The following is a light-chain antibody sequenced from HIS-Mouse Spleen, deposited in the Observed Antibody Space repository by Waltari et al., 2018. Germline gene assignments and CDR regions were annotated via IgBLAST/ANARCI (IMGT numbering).Light chain of an antibody. CDR3: YSTDSSGNHRV. CDR1: ALPKKY. V-gene: IGLV3-10*01. Sequence: SYELTQPPSVSVSPGQTARLTGSGDALPKKYAYWYQQKSGQPPVLVIYEDSKRPSGIPERFSGSSSGTMATLTISGAQVEDEADYYCYSTDSSGNHRVFGGGTKLTVL. CDR2: EDS. J-gene: IGLJ2*01.